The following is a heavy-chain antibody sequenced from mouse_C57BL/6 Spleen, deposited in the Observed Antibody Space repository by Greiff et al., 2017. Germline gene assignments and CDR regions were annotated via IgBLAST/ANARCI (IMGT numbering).Heavy chain of an antibody. J-gene: IGHJ2*01. CDR1: GYTFTSYW. CDR2: IYPGSGSS. D-gene: IGHD2-2*01. CDR3: ARESTMVTLDY. V-gene: IGHV1-55*01. Sequence: QVQLQQPGAELVKPGASVKMSCNASGYTFTSYWITWVKQRPGQGLEWIGDIYPGSGSSNYNETFKSKATLTVDTSTSTAYLQLSSLTSEDSAVDNCARESTMVTLDYWGQGTTLTVSS.